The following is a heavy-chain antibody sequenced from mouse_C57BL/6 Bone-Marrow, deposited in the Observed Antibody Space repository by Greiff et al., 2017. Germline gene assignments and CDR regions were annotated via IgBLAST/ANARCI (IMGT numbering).Heavy chain of an antibody. CDR1: GYTFTSYW. CDR2: IHPNSGST. D-gene: IGHD1-1*01. Sequence: VQLQQPGAELVKPGASVKLSCKASGYTFTSYWMHWVKQRPGQGLEWIGMIHPNSGSTNYNEKFKSKATLTVDKSSSTAYMQRSSLTSEDSAVYYCARNYYGSRLYFDYWGQGTTLTVSS. CDR3: ARNYYGSRLYFDY. J-gene: IGHJ2*01. V-gene: IGHV1-64*01.